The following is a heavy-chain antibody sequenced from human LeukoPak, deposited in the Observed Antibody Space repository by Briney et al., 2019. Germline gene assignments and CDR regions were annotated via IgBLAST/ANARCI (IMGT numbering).Heavy chain of an antibody. Sequence: PGGSLRLSCAASGFTFSSYAMHWVRQAPGKGLEWVAVISYDGSNKYYADSVKGRFTISRDNSKNTLYLQMNSLRAEDTAVYYCARGYSSSWYTSKDYWGQGTLVTVSS. CDR3: ARGYSSSWYTSKDY. CDR2: ISYDGSNK. D-gene: IGHD6-13*01. V-gene: IGHV3-30-3*01. J-gene: IGHJ4*02. CDR1: GFTFSSYA.